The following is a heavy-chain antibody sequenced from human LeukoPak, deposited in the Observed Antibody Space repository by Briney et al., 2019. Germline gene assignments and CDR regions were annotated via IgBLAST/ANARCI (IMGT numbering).Heavy chain of an antibody. CDR3: ARVGLEGDWFDP. Sequence: QPGGSLRLSCAASGFTFGDYYMSWIRQAPGKGLEWVANIKQDGSEKYYVDSVKGRFTISRDNAKNSLYLQMNSLRAEDTAVYYCARVGLEGDWFDPWGQGTLVTVSS. J-gene: IGHJ5*02. D-gene: IGHD3-3*01. CDR2: IKQDGSEK. CDR1: GFTFGDYY. V-gene: IGHV3-7*01.